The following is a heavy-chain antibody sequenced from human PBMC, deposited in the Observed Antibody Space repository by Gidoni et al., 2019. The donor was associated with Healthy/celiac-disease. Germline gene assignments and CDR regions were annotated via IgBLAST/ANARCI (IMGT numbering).Heavy chain of an antibody. V-gene: IGHV3-7*01. CDR3: ARDQDTAMVIMVAFDI. CDR1: GFTFSSYW. D-gene: IGHD5-18*01. CDR2: IKQDGREK. Sequence: EVQLVESGGGLVQPGGSLRLSCAASGFTFSSYWMSWVRQAPGKGLEWVANIKQDGREKYYVDSVKGRFTISRDNAKNSLYLQMNSLRAEDTAVYYCARDQDTAMVIMVAFDIWGQGTMVTVSS. J-gene: IGHJ3*02.